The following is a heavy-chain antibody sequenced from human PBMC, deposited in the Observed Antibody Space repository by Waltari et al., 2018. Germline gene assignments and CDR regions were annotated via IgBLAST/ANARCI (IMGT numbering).Heavy chain of an antibody. CDR1: GYSISSGHS. CDR3: ARTGGYSRNGYFDL. J-gene: IGHJ2*01. V-gene: IGHV4-38-2*01. D-gene: IGHD5-18*01. CDR2: IYHSGST. Sequence: QVQLQESGPGLVKPSETLSLPCAVSGYSISSGHSWGWLRQPPGKGLEWIGSIYHSGSTYYNPSLKSRVTISVDTSKNQFSLKLSSVTAADTAVYYCARTGGYSRNGYFDLWGRGTLVTVSS.